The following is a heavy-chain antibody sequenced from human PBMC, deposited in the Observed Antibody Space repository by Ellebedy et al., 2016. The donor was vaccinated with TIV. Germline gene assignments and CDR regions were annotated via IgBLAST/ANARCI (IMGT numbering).Heavy chain of an antibody. J-gene: IGHJ5*02. Sequence: SETLSLTCTVSGDSISSSSYYWAWIRQPPGKGLEWIGSIYFSGSTFYNPSLKSRVTISVDTSKKQLSLRLSSVTAADTAVDYCARWFGELLYIRWFDPWGQGTLVTVSS. CDR1: GDSISSSSYY. CDR2: IYFSGST. V-gene: IGHV4-39*01. D-gene: IGHD3-10*01. CDR3: ARWFGELLYIRWFDP.